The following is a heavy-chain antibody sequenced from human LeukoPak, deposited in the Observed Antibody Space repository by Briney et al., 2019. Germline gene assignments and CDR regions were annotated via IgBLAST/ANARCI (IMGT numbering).Heavy chain of an antibody. CDR2: ISYDGSNK. D-gene: IGHD2-2*01. CDR3: ARDEGYCSRTSCYGASKGMDG. V-gene: IGHV3-30-3*01. J-gene: IGHJ6*02. Sequence: GGSLRLSCAASGFTFSGYPIHWVSQAPGKGLEWVAVISYDGSNKYYADSVKGRFTISRDNSKNTLYLQMNSLRAEDTAVYYCARDEGYCSRTSCYGASKGMDGWGQGTAVIVSS. CDR1: GFTFSGYP.